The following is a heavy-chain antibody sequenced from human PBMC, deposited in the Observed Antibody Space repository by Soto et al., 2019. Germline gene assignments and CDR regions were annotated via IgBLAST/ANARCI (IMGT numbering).Heavy chain of an antibody. CDR1: GGTFSNYS. Sequence: SVNVSCKSSGGTFSNYSISWVRQAPGQGLEWMGGIIPMFGTSNYAQKFQGRVTITADESTSTAYMELNILRSEDTAVYYCARGPDIAVSGAYFDYWGQGTLVTVSS. J-gene: IGHJ4*02. CDR2: IIPMFGTS. V-gene: IGHV1-69*13. D-gene: IGHD6-19*01. CDR3: ARGPDIAVSGAYFDY.